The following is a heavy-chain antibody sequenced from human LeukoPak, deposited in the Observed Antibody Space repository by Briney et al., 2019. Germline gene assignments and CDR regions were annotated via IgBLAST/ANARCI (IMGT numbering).Heavy chain of an antibody. V-gene: IGHV3-49*03. D-gene: IGHD6-19*01. CDR3: TRSRGSIAVAGTVY. Sequence: QTGGSLRLSCTASGFTFGDYAMSWFRQAPGKGLEWVGFIRSKAYGGTTEYAASVKGRFTISRDDSKSIAYLQMNSLKTEDTAVYYCTRSRGSIAVAGTVYWGQGTLVTVSS. CDR2: IRSKAYGGTT. CDR1: GFTFGDYA. J-gene: IGHJ4*02.